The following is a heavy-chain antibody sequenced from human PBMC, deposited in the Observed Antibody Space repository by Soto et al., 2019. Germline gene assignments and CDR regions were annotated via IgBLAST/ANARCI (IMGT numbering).Heavy chain of an antibody. J-gene: IGHJ4*02. V-gene: IGHV3-53*01. CDR2: IFSGGGT. CDR1: GFTVSGNY. Sequence: GGSLRLSCAASGFTVSGNYMSWVRQAPGKGLEWVSVIFSGGGTYYAGSVKGRFTISRDGSKNTLYLQMNSLRAEDTAVYYCARGHYDSTGYYSNHWGQGTLVTVSS. CDR3: ARGHYDSTGYYSNH. D-gene: IGHD3-22*01.